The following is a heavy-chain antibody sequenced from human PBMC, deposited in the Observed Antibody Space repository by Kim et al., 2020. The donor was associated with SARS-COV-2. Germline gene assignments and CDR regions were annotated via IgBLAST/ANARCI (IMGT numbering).Heavy chain of an antibody. V-gene: IGHV3-43D*03. Sequence: GGSLRLSCAASGFTFDDYAMHWVRQAPGKGLEWVSLISWDGGSTYYADSVKGRFTISRDNSKNSLYLQMNSLRAEDTALYYCAKDRGPVYYYYGMDVWGQGTTVTVSS. CDR3: AKDRGPVYYYYGMDV. CDR1: GFTFDDYA. J-gene: IGHJ6*02. CDR2: ISWDGGST.